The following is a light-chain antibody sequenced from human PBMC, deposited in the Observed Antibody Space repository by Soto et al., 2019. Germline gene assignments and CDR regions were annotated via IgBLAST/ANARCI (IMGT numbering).Light chain of an antibody. CDR3: RHFGTTSWT. Sequence: EIVLTQSPGTLSLSPGERATLSCRASQTVSSACLAWYQQKPGQAPRLLIYLASTRAPGIPDRFSGGGSGADFTHTISRREPDDLAVYYCRHFGTTSWTFGQGTKVEIK. J-gene: IGKJ1*01. CDR2: LAS. CDR1: QTVSSAC. V-gene: IGKV3-20*01.